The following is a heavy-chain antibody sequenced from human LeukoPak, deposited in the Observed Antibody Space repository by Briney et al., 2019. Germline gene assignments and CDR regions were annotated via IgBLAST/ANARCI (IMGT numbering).Heavy chain of an antibody. J-gene: IGHJ5*02. D-gene: IGHD5-18*01. CDR2: ISYDGSNE. CDR1: GFTFSSYA. Sequence: GGSLRLSCAASGFTFSSYAMHWVRQAPGKGLEWVAVISYDGSNEYYADSVKGRFTISRDNSKNTLYLQMNSLRAEDTAVYYCARDITVYSYGYASLLSWGQGTLVTVSS. V-gene: IGHV3-30*04. CDR3: ARDITVYSYGYASLLS.